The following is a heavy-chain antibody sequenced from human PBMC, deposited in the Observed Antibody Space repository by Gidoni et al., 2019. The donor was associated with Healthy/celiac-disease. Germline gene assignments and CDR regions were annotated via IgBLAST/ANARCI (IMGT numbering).Heavy chain of an antibody. CDR3: AKDVEAGNPEYFQH. V-gene: IGHV3-23*01. CDR1: GFTFSIYA. CDR2: ISGSGGST. D-gene: IGHD6-19*01. Sequence: VQLLESGGGLVQPGGSLKLLWAASGFTFSIYAMSGVRQAPGKWLEWVSAISGSGGSTDYADSVKGRFTISRDNSKNTLYLQINSLRAEDTAVYYCAKDVEAGNPEYFQHWGQGTLVTVSS. J-gene: IGHJ1*01.